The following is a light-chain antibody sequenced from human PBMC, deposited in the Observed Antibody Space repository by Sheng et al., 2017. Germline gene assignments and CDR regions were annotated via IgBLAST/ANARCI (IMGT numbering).Light chain of an antibody. Sequence: EIVLTQSPGTLSLSPGERATLSCRASQSVSSSFLAWYQQKPGQAPRLLVYGASNRATGIPDRFSGSESGTDFTLTISRLEPEDFAVYYCQQYGNSPQTFGQGTKVEI. CDR3: QQYGNSPQT. CDR2: GAS. CDR1: QSVSSSF. J-gene: IGKJ1*01. V-gene: IGKV3-20*01.